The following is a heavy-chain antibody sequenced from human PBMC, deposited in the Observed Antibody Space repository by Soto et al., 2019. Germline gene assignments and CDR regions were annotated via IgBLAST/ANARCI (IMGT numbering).Heavy chain of an antibody. CDR1: GYTFTSYA. J-gene: IGHJ5*02. D-gene: IGHD6-6*01. Sequence: GASVKVSCKASGYTFTSYAMHWVRQAPGQRLEWMGWINAGNGNTKYSQKFQGRVTITRDTSASTAYMELSSLRSEDTAVYYCARVPPYSSSPYNWFDPWGQGTLVTVSS. CDR2: INAGNGNT. V-gene: IGHV1-3*01. CDR3: ARVPPYSSSPYNWFDP.